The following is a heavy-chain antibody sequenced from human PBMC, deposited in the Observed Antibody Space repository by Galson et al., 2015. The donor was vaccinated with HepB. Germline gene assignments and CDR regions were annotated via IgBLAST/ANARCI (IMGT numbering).Heavy chain of an antibody. D-gene: IGHD3-10*01. J-gene: IGHJ6*02. Sequence: SLRLSCAASGFIFSTYGIHWVRQAPGKGLEWVAFIRYDGSNKYYAESVKGRFTISRDNSENTLYLQMNSLRTDDTALSYCAKDRGYYGSGQNVMDVWGQGTTVTVSS. V-gene: IGHV3-30*02. CDR2: IRYDGSNK. CDR3: AKDRGYYGSGQNVMDV. CDR1: GFIFSTYG.